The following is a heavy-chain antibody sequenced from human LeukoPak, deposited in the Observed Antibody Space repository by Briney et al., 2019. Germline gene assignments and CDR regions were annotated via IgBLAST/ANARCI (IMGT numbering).Heavy chain of an antibody. CDR2: ISSCSSYI. J-gene: IGHJ4*02. CDR3: ARDLAVAGLY. D-gene: IGHD6-19*01. CDR1: GFTFSSYS. V-gene: IGHV3-21*01. Sequence: GGSLRLSCAASGFTFSSYSMNWVRQAPGKGLEWVSSISSCSSYIYYADSVKGRFTISRDNAKNSLYLQMNSLRAEDTAVYYCARDLAVAGLYWGQGTLVTVSS.